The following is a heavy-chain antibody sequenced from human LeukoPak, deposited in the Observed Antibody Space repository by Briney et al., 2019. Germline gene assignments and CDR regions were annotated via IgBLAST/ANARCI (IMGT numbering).Heavy chain of an antibody. CDR3: ARGRWSYGSRYFDY. CDR1: GGSISSDY. CDR2: ISASGST. J-gene: IGHJ4*02. Sequence: PSETLSLTCTVSGGSISSDYWSWIRQPAGKGLEWIGRISASGSTNYSPSLKSRVTISVDTSKNQFSLKLSSVTAADTAVYYCARGRWSYGSRYFDYWGQGTLVTVSS. V-gene: IGHV4-4*07. D-gene: IGHD5-18*01.